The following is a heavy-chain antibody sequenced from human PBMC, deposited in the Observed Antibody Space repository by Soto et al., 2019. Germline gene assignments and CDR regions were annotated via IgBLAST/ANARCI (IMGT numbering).Heavy chain of an antibody. J-gene: IGHJ6*03. CDR3: ANSRRGVYGYGSYYYMDV. Sequence: ASVKVSCKVSGYTLTELSMHWVRQAPGKGLEWMGGFDPEDGETIYAQKFQGRVTMTEDTSTDTAYMELSSLRSEDTAAYYCANSRRGVYGYGSYYYMDVWGKGTTVTVSS. CDR1: GYTLTELS. V-gene: IGHV1-24*01. D-gene: IGHD5-18*01. CDR2: FDPEDGET.